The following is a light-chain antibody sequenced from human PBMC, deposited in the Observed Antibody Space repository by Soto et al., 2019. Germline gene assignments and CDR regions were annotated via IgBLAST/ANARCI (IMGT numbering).Light chain of an antibody. CDR1: PRVSSSY. J-gene: IGKJ5*01. CDR3: QQYGSYPIT. CDR2: DAS. Sequence: LTPSPATISLSPGASATLSCWARPRVSSSYVAWYQKKAGLAPSLLIHDASTRASGIPDRFRGSRSGTDVTLTIRGLEAEDSEIDYCQQYGSYPITFGQGTRVEIK. V-gene: IGKV3D-20*01.